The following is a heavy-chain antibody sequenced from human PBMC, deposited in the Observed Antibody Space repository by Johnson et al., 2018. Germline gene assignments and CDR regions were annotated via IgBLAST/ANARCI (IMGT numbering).Heavy chain of an antibody. Sequence: EVQLVETGGGLVQQGGSLRLSCVASGFTFSDYSLNWVRQAPGQGLEWLSYISSGGSETIHYADSVRGRLTSSRGNAKKSLYLQMNSLRDEDTAVYYCARDSQPYCGGECYSANDYWDQGTLVTVSS. V-gene: IGHV3-48*02. CDR1: GFTFSDYS. D-gene: IGHD2-21*01. J-gene: IGHJ4*02. CDR2: ISSGGSETI. CDR3: ARDSQPYCGGECYSANDY.